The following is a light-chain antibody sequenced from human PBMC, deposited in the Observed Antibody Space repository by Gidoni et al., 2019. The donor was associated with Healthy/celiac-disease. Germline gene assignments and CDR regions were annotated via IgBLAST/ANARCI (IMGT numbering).Light chain of an antibody. CDR1: QSVSSI. CDR3: QQYNNWIT. Sequence: IVMLQSPATLSVSPGERATLSCRASQSVSSILAWYQQKPGQAPRLLIYGASTRATGIPARFSGSGSGTEFTLTISSLQSEDFAVYYCQQYNNWITFGGGTKVEIK. J-gene: IGKJ4*01. V-gene: IGKV3-15*01. CDR2: GAS.